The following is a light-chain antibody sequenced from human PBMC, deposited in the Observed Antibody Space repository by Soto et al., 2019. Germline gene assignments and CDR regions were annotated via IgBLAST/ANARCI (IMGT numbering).Light chain of an antibody. Sequence: TNQSPPTVTASVSARVTITWXASQTISSWLAWYQQKRGKAPKLLIYKASTLKSGVPSRFSGSGSGTEFTLTISSLQPDDFATYYCQHYSGSSETFGQGTKVDIK. CDR1: QTISSW. CDR2: KAS. J-gene: IGKJ1*01. CDR3: QHYSGSSET. V-gene: IGKV1-5*03.